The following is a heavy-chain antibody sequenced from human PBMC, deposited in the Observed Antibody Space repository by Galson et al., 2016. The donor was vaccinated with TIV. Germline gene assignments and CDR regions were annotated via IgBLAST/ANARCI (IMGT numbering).Heavy chain of an antibody. V-gene: IGHV1-69-2*01. CDR1: GYNFTDYF. D-gene: IGHD2-8*01. CDR2: VDPEDGQT. Sequence: VKVSCKVSGYNFTDYFLHWMQQAPGKSFEWMGHVDPEDGQTKYAPKFQGRITITADTSTDTAYMELTSLRSEDTAIYCCTTVRLRGSGGMDVWGQGTTFIVSS. CDR3: TTVRLRGSGGMDV. J-gene: IGHJ6*02.